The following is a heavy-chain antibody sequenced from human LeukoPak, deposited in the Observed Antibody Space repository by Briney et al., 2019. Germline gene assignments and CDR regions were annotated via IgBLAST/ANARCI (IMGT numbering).Heavy chain of an antibody. Sequence: ASVKVSCKASGYTFTGYYMHWVRQAPGQGLEWMGWINPNSGGTNYVQKFQGRVTMTRDTSISTAYMELSRLRSDDTAVYYCARKGWYSSFDYWGQGTLVTVSS. CDR1: GYTFTGYY. CDR3: ARKGWYSSFDY. J-gene: IGHJ4*02. D-gene: IGHD6-19*01. CDR2: INPNSGGT. V-gene: IGHV1-2*02.